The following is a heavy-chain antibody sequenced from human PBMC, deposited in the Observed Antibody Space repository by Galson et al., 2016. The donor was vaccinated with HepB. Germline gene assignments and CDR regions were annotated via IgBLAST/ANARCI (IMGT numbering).Heavy chain of an antibody. Sequence: SLRLSCAASGFTFSRYGMHWVRQAPGKGLEWVALIWSDGSNKYYADSVKGRFTISRDNSKNTAYLQMNSLRAEDRAVYYCAREAGIAAFATYDYWGQGTLVTVSS. D-gene: IGHD6-13*01. J-gene: IGHJ4*02. CDR2: IWSDGSNK. V-gene: IGHV3-33*01. CDR3: AREAGIAAFATYDY. CDR1: GFTFSRYG.